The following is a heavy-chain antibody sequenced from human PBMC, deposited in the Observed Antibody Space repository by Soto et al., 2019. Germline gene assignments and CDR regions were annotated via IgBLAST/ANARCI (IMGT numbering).Heavy chain of an antibody. CDR1: GGSISSSSYY. CDR3: ARLRQQLVFY. D-gene: IGHD6-13*01. J-gene: IGHJ4*02. V-gene: IGHV4-39*01. CDR2: IYYSGST. Sequence: SETLSLTCTVSGGSISSSSYYWGWIRQPPGKGLEWIGSIYYSGSTYYNPSLKSRVTISVDTSKNQFSLKLSSVTAADTAVYYCARLRQQLVFYWGQGTLVTVSS.